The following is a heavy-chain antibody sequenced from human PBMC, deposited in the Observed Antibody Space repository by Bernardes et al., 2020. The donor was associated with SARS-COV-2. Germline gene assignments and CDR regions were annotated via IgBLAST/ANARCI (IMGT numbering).Heavy chain of an antibody. CDR1: GFTFTNYW. J-gene: IGHJ4*02. V-gene: IGHV3-74*01. D-gene: IGHD3-3*02. CDR3: ARRISADGYYYFDS. CDR2: INNDGRTI. Sequence: GGSLRLSCAASGFTFTNYWMHWVRQVPGKGLEWVSRINNDGRTINYADSVKGRFTISRDNAKRMVYLQMNSLRAEDTAIYYCARRISADGYYYFDSWGQGTLFTVSS.